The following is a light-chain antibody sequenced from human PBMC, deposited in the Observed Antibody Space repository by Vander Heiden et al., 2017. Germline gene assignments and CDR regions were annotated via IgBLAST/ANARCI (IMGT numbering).Light chain of an antibody. CDR1: QSISSY. Sequence: DIQMTQSPSSLSASVGDRVTITCRASQSISSYLNWYQQKPGKAPKLLIYAASSFQSGVPSRFSGSGSGTDFTLTIISLQPEDFATYYCQQSDSTPHTFGQGTKLEIK. J-gene: IGKJ2*01. V-gene: IGKV1-39*01. CDR3: QQSDSTPHT. CDR2: AAS.